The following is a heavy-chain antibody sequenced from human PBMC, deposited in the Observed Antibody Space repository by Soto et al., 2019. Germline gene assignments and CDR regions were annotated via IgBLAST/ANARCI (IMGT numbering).Heavy chain of an antibody. D-gene: IGHD2-15*01. CDR1: GFTFSRYN. J-gene: IGHJ4*02. Sequence: VHLLESGGGLVQPGGSLRLSCAASGFTFSRYNIHWIRQAPGKGLEFVSAISRSGDRTYYADSVKGRFTITRDNSKNTVWLQMGSLRAEDMAVYYCARARCSSGQCYYFDYWGRGALVSVSS. CDR2: ISRSGDRT. V-gene: IGHV3-64*07. CDR3: ARARCSSGQCYYFDY.